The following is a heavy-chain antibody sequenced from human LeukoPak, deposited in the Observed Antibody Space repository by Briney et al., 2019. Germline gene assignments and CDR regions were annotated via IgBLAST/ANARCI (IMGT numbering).Heavy chain of an antibody. CDR3: ARLIVGAKPGFRDY. Sequence: SETLSLTCTVSGGSISNYYWSWIRQPAGKGLEWIGLIYTSGSTNYNPSLKSRVTMSVDTSKNQFSLKLSSVTAADTAVYYCARLIVGAKPGFRDYWGQGTLVTVSS. J-gene: IGHJ4*02. CDR2: IYTSGST. D-gene: IGHD1-26*01. CDR1: GGSISNYY. V-gene: IGHV4-4*07.